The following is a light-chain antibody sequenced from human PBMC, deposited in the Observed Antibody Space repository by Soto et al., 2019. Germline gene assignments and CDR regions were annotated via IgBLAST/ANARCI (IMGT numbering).Light chain of an antibody. CDR2: AAS. V-gene: IGKV1-33*01. CDR3: QQYTSLLS. CDR1: QDISKY. J-gene: IGKJ3*01. Sequence: DIQMTQSPSSLSASVGDRVTITCPASQDISKYLNWYQQKPGKAPKLLIYAASNLATGVPSRFGGSGSGTDFTLTIISMRPEDIEKYYCQQYTSLLSFGPGTKVY.